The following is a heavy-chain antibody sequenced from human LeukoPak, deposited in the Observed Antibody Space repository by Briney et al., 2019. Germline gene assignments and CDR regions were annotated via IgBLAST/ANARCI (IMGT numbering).Heavy chain of an antibody. CDR1: GFGFSSYA. CDR2: IRHDGGHL. J-gene: IGHJ5*02. Sequence: GGSLRLSCAASGFGFSSYAMHWVRQAPGKGLEWVAFIRHDGGHLYHGDSVKGRFTISRDNSKNTLNLQMNSLRSEDTAVYYCARDLGNRFWSGYYEGGWFDPWGQGTLVTVSS. V-gene: IGHV3-30*02. D-gene: IGHD3-3*01. CDR3: ARDLGNRFWSGYYEGGWFDP.